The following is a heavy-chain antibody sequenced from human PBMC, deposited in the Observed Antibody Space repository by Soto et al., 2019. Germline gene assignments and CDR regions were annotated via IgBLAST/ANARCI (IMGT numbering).Heavy chain of an antibody. CDR3: ARDAISMVRGTNNWFDP. D-gene: IGHD3-10*01. Sequence: EVQLLESGGGLVQPGGSLRLSCEASGFIFSDHAMSWVRQAPGKGLEWVSAISGNGIATYYADSAKGRFTISRDNSKNTLYLQMNRLRADDTAVYYCARDAISMVRGTNNWFDPWGQGTLVTVSS. CDR2: ISGNGIAT. V-gene: IGHV3-23*01. CDR1: GFIFSDHA. J-gene: IGHJ5*02.